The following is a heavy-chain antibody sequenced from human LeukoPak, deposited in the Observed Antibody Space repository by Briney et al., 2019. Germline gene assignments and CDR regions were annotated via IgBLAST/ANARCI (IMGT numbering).Heavy chain of an antibody. D-gene: IGHD3-16*01. J-gene: IGHJ4*02. V-gene: IGHV3-30*04. CDR3: ARDRRGTFDY. CDR2: ISYDGSSK. CDR1: GFTFSSYA. Sequence: GGSLRLSCAASGFTFSSYAMHWVRQAPGKGLEWVAVISYDGSSKYYADSVKGRFTISRDNSKNTLYLQMNSLRAEDTAVYYCARDRRGTFDYWGQGTLVTVSS.